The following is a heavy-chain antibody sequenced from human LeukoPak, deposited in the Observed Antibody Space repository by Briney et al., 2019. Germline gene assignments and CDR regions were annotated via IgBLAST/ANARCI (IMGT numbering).Heavy chain of an antibody. CDR1: GFTFSTYS. V-gene: IGHV3-30*18. CDR3: AKDLGDDYGDSGAFDI. J-gene: IGHJ3*02. D-gene: IGHD4-17*01. CDR2: ISYDGSNK. Sequence: GGSLRLSCAASGFTFSTYSMNWVRQAPGKGLEWVAVISYDGSNKYYADSVKGRFTISRDNSKNTLYLQMNSLRAEDTAVYYCAKDLGDDYGDSGAFDIWGQGTMVTVSS.